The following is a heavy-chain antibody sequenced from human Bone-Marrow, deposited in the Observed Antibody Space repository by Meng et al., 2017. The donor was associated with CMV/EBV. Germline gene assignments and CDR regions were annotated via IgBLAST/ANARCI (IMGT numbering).Heavy chain of an antibody. V-gene: IGHV4-34*01. CDR1: GDSNSRGDYY. D-gene: IGHD3-3*01. CDR3: ARVGRFLNWFDP. CDR2: INHSGST. J-gene: IGHJ5*02. Sequence: SETLSLTCTVSGDSNSRGDYYWSWIRQPPGKGLEWIGEINHSGSTNYNPSLKSRVTISVDTSKNQFSLKLSSVTAADTAVYYCARVGRFLNWFDPWGQGTLVTVSS.